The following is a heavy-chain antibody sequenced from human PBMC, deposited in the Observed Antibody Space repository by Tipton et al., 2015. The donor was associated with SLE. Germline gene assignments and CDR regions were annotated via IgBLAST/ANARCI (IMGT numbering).Heavy chain of an antibody. CDR3: ATVRSDYRGIFDY. Sequence: QLVQSGGKVKKPGESLKISCNGPGDYFSTYWIAWVRQMPGKGLEWMGIIYLGDSDTKYSPSFEGQITISADKSIDTAYLQLNSLKASDTAMYYCATVRSDYRGIFDYWGQGALVIVSS. CDR1: GDYFSTYW. J-gene: IGHJ4*02. V-gene: IGHV5-51*03. CDR2: IYLGDSDT. D-gene: IGHD4-11*01.